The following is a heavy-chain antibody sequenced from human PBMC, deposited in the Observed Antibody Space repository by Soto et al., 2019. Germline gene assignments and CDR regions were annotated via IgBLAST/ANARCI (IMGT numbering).Heavy chain of an antibody. V-gene: IGHV4-59*12. Sequence: SETLSLTCTVSGGSISSYYWSWIRQPPGKGLEWIGYIYYSGSTNYNPSLKSRVTISVDTSKNQFSLKLSSVTAADTAVYYCARAYDYSSNWFDPWGQGTLVPVSS. J-gene: IGHJ5*02. D-gene: IGHD4-4*01. CDR2: IYYSGST. CDR1: GGSISSYY. CDR3: ARAYDYSSNWFDP.